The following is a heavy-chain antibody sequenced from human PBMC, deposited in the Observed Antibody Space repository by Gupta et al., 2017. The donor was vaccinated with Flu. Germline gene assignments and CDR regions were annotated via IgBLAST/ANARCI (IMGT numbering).Heavy chain of an antibody. J-gene: IGHJ4*02. CDR1: DGYA. CDR3: AXDRSTSTMGGIDY. D-gene: IGHD3-10*01. Sequence: DGYAMHWVRQAPGKGLEGVSGISWNRGSTAYADAVKGRFTISRENAKNSLYLQMDSLRVEXTALYYCAXDRSTSTMGGIDYWGQGTMVTVSS. CDR2: ISWNRGST. V-gene: IGHV3-9*01.